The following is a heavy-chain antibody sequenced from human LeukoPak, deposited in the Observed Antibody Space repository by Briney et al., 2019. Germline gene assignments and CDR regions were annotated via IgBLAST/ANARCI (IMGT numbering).Heavy chain of an antibody. Sequence: GGSLRLSCAASGFTFSSYSMNWVRQAPGKGLEWVSSISSSSSYIYYVDSVKGRFTISRDNAKNSLYLQMNSLRSDDTAVYYCARDRGVPGPGNALDIWGQGTMVTVSS. D-gene: IGHD2-8*01. CDR3: ARDRGVPGPGNALDI. J-gene: IGHJ3*02. CDR2: ISSSSSYI. V-gene: IGHV3-21*04. CDR1: GFTFSSYS.